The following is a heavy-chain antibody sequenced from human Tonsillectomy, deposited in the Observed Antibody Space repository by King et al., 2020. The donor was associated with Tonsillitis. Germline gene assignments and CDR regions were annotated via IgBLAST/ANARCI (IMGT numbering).Heavy chain of an antibody. V-gene: IGHV3-33*08. D-gene: IGHD1-26*01. J-gene: IGHJ6*03. Sequence: HVQLVESGGGVVQPGRSLRLSCAASGFTFSNYVIHWVRQAPGKGLEWVAVIWYDGSKKYYADSVKGRFTISRDNSKNTLHLQMISLTAEDTAVYYCAIVGGTREDYYFYYMDVWGRGTTVTVSS. CDR2: IWYDGSKK. CDR3: AIVGGTREDYYFYYMDV. CDR1: GFTFSNYV.